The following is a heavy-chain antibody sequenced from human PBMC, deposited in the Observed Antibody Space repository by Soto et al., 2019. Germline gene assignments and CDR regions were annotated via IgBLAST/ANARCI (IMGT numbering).Heavy chain of an antibody. CDR3: ARGGIIMVRGRHWFDP. CDR2: IYHSGST. J-gene: IGHJ5*02. Sequence: SETLSLTCAVSGGSISSGGYSWSWIRQPPGKGLEWIGYIYHSGSTYYNPSLKSRVTISVDRSKNQFSLKLSSVTAADTAVYYCARGGIIMVRGRHWFDPWGQGTLVTVSS. V-gene: IGHV4-30-2*01. D-gene: IGHD3-10*01. CDR1: GGSISSGGYS.